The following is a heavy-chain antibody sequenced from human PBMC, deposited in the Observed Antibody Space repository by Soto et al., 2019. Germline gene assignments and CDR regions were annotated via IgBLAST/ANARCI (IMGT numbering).Heavy chain of an antibody. CDR3: ERSRDGYSFYFYYGMDV. V-gene: IGHV3-7*03. Sequence: GGSLRLSCAASGFTFSNYWMSWVRQAPGKGLEWVANIKQDGSEKYYVDSVEGRFTLSRDNSKNTLYLQMNSLRAEDTAVYYCERSRDGYSFYFYYGMDVWGQGTTVTVSS. D-gene: IGHD4-4*01. CDR2: IKQDGSEK. CDR1: GFTFSNYW. J-gene: IGHJ6*02.